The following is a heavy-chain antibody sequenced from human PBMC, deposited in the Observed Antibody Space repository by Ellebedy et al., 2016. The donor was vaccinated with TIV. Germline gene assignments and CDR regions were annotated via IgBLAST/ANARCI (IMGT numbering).Heavy chain of an antibody. CDR2: ISYEGSDK. CDR1: GFTFSSHG. CDR3: ARDQMATIPY. J-gene: IGHJ4*02. Sequence: PGGSLRLSCEASGFTFSSHGMNWVRQAPGKGLEWVAVISYEGSDKYYVDSVKGRFTISRDNSKNTVYLQMNSLRAEDTAVYYCARDQMATIPYWGQGTLVTVPS. V-gene: IGHV3-30*03. D-gene: IGHD5-24*01.